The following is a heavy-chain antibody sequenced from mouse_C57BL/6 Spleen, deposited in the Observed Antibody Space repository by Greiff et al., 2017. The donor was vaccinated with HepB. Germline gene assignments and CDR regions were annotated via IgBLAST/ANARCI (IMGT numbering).Heavy chain of an antibody. D-gene: IGHD1-1*01. CDR1: GYTFTSYW. Sequence: QVQLQQPGAELVKPGASVKMSCKASGYTFTSYWITWVKQRPGQGLEWIGDIYPGSGSTNYNEKFKSKATLTVDTSTSTAYMQRSSLTSEDSAVYYCAGGIYYGSSLYYFDYWGQGTTLTVSS. CDR2: IYPGSGST. V-gene: IGHV1-55*01. CDR3: AGGIYYGSSLYYFDY. J-gene: IGHJ2*01.